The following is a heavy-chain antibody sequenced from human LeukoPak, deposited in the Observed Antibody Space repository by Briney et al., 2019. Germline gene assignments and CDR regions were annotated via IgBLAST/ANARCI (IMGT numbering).Heavy chain of an antibody. V-gene: IGHV4-59*01. CDR3: ARDQRRTSCFDY. CDR2: IYYTGTT. CDR1: GGSMSDYY. D-gene: IGHD2-2*01. Sequence: SETLSLTCTVSGGSMSDYYWSWIRQPPGKGLEWIGYIYYTGTTNYNPSLKSRVTILVDTSKNQFSLKLSSVTAADTGVYYCARDQRRTSCFDYWGQGTLVTVSS. J-gene: IGHJ4*02.